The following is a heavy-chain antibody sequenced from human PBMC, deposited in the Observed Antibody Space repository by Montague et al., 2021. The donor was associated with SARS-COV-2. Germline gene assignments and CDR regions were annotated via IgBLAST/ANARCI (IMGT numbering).Heavy chain of an antibody. CDR1: GFSLSTSGMR. D-gene: IGHD3-9*01. V-gene: IGHV2-70*04. J-gene: IGHJ4*02. Sequence: PALVKPTQTLTLTCTFSGFSLSTSGMRASWIRQPPGKALEWLARXDWDDDKFYSTSLKTRLTIPKDTSKNQVVLTMTNMDPVDTATYYCARSYYDILTAYYAPFDYWGQGTLVTVSS. CDR2: XDWDDDK. CDR3: ARSYYDILTAYYAPFDY.